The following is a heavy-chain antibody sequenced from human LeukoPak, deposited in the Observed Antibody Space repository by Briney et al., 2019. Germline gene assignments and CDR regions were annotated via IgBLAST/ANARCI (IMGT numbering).Heavy chain of an antibody. CDR2: IYYSGST. J-gene: IGHJ4*02. CDR3: ARLVEMATILDY. Sequence: SETLSLTCTVSGGSISSYYWGWIRQPPGKGLEWIGYIYYSGSTNYNPSLKSRVTISVDTSKNQFSLKLSSVTAADTAVYYCARLVEMATILDYWGQGTLVTVSS. V-gene: IGHV4-59*01. CDR1: GGSISSYY. D-gene: IGHD5-24*01.